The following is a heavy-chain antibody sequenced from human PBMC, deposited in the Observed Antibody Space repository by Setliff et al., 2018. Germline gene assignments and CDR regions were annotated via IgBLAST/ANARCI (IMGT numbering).Heavy chain of an antibody. CDR2: ISGHSGNA. CDR1: GYTFTDYV. CDR3: AGVHWTTNWFLHY. J-gene: IGHJ4*01. V-gene: IGHV1-18*01. Sequence: ASVKVSCKASGYTFTDYVITWVRQAPGRGLEWVGWISGHSGNAYYAPSLQARVTLTIDTSTTTAFMEMRNLRSDDTAVYYCAGVHWTTNWFLHYWGQGTLVTVSS. D-gene: IGHD7-27*01.